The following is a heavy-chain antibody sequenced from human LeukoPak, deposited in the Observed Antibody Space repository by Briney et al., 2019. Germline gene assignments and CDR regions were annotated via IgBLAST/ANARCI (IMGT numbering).Heavy chain of an antibody. CDR1: GASMTSDY. D-gene: IGHD3-10*01. Sequence: SETLSLTCTVSGASMTSDYWSWIRQPPGKGLEWIGYVYHSGTTHYSPSLESRVTISMDTSKNQFSLKLRSVTAADTAVYYCARDRLYYGSGFYAFDIWGQGTMVTVSS. CDR3: ARDRLYYGSGFYAFDI. J-gene: IGHJ3*02. CDR2: VYHSGTT. V-gene: IGHV4-59*12.